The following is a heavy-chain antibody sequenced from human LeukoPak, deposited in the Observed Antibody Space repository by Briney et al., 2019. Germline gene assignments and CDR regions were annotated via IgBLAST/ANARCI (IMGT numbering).Heavy chain of an antibody. CDR1: GYTFTGYY. V-gene: IGHV1-2*02. D-gene: IGHD3-3*01. CDR2: INPNSGGT. Sequence: ASVKVSCKASGYTFTGYYMHWVRQAPGQGLEWMGWINPNSGGTNYAQKFQGRVTMTRDTSISTAYMELSRLRSDDTAVYYCARGRITIFGVVIIKDAFDIWGQGTMVTVSS. J-gene: IGHJ3*02. CDR3: ARGRITIFGVVIIKDAFDI.